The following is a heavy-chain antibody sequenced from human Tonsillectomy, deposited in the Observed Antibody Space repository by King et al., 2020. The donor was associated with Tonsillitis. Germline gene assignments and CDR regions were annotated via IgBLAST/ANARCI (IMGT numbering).Heavy chain of an antibody. CDR1: GGSFSGYY. CDR2: INHSGST. D-gene: IGHD5-18*01. J-gene: IGHJ2*01. CDR3: AGSRGYSYGYGYWYFDL. V-gene: IGHV4-34*01. Sequence: VQLQQWGAGLLKPSETLSLTCAVYGGSFSGYYWSWIRQPPGRGLEWIGEINHSGSTNYNPSLKSRVTISVDTSKNQFSLKLSSVTAADTAVYYCAGSRGYSYGYGYWYFDLWGRGTLVTVSS.